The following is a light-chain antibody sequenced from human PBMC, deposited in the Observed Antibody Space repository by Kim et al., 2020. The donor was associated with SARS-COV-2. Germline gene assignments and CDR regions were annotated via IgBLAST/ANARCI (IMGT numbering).Light chain of an antibody. V-gene: IGKV3-20*01. CDR3: QQYGSSPWT. J-gene: IGKJ1*01. CDR2: GAS. Sequence: SPVERATLSCRASQSVSRIYLAWYQQKPGQAPRLLIYGASSRATGIPDRFSGSGSGTDFTLTISRLEPEDFAVYYCQQYGSSPWTFGQGTKVDIK. CDR1: QSVSRIY.